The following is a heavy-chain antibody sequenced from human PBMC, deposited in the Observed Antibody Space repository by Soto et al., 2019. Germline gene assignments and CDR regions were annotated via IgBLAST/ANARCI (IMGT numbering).Heavy chain of an antibody. D-gene: IGHD3-10*01. CDR3: ASTRFRGMDV. V-gene: IGHV3-7*03. CDR2: IKEDGIEK. Sequence: GGSLRLSSAASGFTFSSYGMHWVRQAPGKGLEWVANIKEDGIEKYYLESVKGRFTISRDNAKNSLYLQVNSLRDEDTAVYYSASTRFRGMDVWGAVTT. CDR1: GFTFSSYG. J-gene: IGHJ6*02.